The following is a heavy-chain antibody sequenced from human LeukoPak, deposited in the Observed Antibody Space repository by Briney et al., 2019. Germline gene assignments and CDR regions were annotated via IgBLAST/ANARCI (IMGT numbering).Heavy chain of an antibody. D-gene: IGHD3-9*01. CDR1: GYTFTSYG. CDR2: ISAYNGNT. Sequence: ASVKVSCKASGYTFTSYGISWVRQAPGQGLEWMGWISAYNGNTNYAQKLQGRVTMTTDTSKSTAYMELRSLRSDDTAVYYCARDEYYDILTPIYYYGMDVWGQGTTVTVSS. J-gene: IGHJ6*02. CDR3: ARDEYYDILTPIYYYGMDV. V-gene: IGHV1-18*01.